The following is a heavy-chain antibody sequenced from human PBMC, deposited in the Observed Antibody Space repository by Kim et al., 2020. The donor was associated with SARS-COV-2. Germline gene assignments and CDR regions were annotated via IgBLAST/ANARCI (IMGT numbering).Heavy chain of an antibody. CDR3: AKDRTSVLTSVALDF. Sequence: GGSLRLSCAAAGFSISSSAMNWVRQAPGKGLEWVSGISGSGGDTSYADSVRGRFKISRDVSKNTVYLQMDSMRAEDTAVYFCAKDRTSVLTSVALDFWGQGPLVTASS. D-gene: IGHD4-17*01. CDR2: ISGSGGDT. CDR1: GFSISSSA. J-gene: IGHJ4*02. V-gene: IGHV3-23*01.